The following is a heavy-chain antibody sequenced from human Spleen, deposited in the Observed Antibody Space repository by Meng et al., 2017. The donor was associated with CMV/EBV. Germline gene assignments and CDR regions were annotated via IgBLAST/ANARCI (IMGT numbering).Heavy chain of an antibody. CDR3: AKGQFFYESGGYLILDS. CDR2: INWSGGST. D-gene: IGHD3-22*01. J-gene: IGHJ4*02. V-gene: IGHV3-20*04. Sequence: GGSLRLSCAASGFTFDDYGMSWVRQAPGKGLEWVSGINWSGGSTYYADSVKGRLTISRDNSKNTLYLRMDSLRAEDTAVYYCAKGQFFYESGGYLILDSWGQGALVTVSS. CDR1: GFTFDDYG.